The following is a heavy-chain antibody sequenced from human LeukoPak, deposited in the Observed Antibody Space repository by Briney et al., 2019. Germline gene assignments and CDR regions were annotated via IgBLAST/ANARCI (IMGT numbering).Heavy chain of an antibody. D-gene: IGHD6-19*01. CDR2: IYHSGST. J-gene: IGHJ4*02. CDR3: ARAATLGYSSGWYVDY. CDR1: GGSISSGGYS. V-gene: IGHV4-30-2*01. Sequence: ETSETLSLTCAVSGGSISSGGYSWSWIRQPPGKGLEWIGYIYHSGSTYYNPSLKSRVTISVGRSKNQFSLKLSSVTAADTAVYYCARAATLGYSSGWYVDYWGQGTLVTVSS.